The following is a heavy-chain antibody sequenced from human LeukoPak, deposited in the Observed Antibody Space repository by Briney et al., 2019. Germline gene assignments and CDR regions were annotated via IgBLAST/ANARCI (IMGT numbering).Heavy chain of an antibody. CDR1: GFTFSSYA. CDR3: AKMKYQWLVRIYFDY. J-gene: IGHJ4*02. Sequence: GGSLRLSCAASGFTFSSYAMSWVRQAPGKGLEWVSSISGSGGSTYCEDSVKGRFTISRDNSKNTLYLQMNSLRAEDSAVYYCAKMKYQWLVRIYFDYWGQGTLVTVSS. D-gene: IGHD6-19*01. V-gene: IGHV3-23*01. CDR2: ISGSGGST.